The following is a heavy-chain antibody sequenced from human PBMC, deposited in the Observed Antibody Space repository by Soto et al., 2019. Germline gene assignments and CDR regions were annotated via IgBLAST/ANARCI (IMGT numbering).Heavy chain of an antibody. J-gene: IGHJ4*02. V-gene: IGHV4-59*06. CDR3: ARGGGSYYATGNFDY. CDR2: IYYSGST. Sequence: SETLSLTCNISGGSISSYYWSWIRQHPGKGLEWIGYIYYSGSTYYNPSLKSRVTISVDTSKNQFSLKLSSVTAADTAVYYCARGGGSYYATGNFDYWGQGTLVTV. CDR1: GGSISSYY. D-gene: IGHD1-26*01.